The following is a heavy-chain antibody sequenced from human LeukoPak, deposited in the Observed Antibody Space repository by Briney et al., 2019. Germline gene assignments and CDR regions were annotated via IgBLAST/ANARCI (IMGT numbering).Heavy chain of an antibody. CDR3: ARADPYYDFWSGYSI. J-gene: IGHJ4*02. Sequence: ASVKVSCRASGYTFTGYFIHLMRQAPGQGLEWMGWINCSSGGTSYAQKFQGRVTMTRDTSISTAYMEMSRLRFDDTAVYYCARADPYYDFWSGYSIWGQGTLVTVSS. CDR2: INCSSGGT. CDR1: GYTFTGYF. V-gene: IGHV1-2*02. D-gene: IGHD3-3*01.